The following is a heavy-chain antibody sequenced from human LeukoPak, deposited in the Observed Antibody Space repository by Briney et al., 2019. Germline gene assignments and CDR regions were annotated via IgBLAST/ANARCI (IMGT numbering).Heavy chain of an antibody. J-gene: IGHJ4*02. V-gene: IGHV3-7*03. CDR2: IKQDGSEK. D-gene: IGHD2-15*01. CDR3: ARDQDDYFDY. Sequence: PGGSLRLSCAVSGFTFSTSPMGWVRQAPGKGLEWVANIKQDGSEKYYVDSVKGRFTISRDNAKNSLYLQMNSLRAEDTAVYYCARDQDDYFDYWGQGTLVTVSS. CDR1: GFTFSTSP.